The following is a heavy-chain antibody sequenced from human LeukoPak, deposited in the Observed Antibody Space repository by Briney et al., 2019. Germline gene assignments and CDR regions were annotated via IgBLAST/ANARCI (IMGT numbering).Heavy chain of an antibody. V-gene: IGHV4-39*07. CDR1: GGSISSSSYY. D-gene: IGHD3-9*01. Sequence: SETLSLTYTVSGGSISSSSYYWGWIRQPPGKGLEWIGSIYYSGSTNYNPSLKSRVTLSVDTSKNQFSLKLSSVTAADTAVYYCARGRYFDCDYWGQGTLVTVSS. J-gene: IGHJ4*02. CDR2: IYYSGST. CDR3: ARGRYFDCDY.